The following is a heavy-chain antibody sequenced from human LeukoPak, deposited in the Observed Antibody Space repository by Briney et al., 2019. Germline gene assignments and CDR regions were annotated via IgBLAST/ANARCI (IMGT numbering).Heavy chain of an antibody. CDR3: ARDQMVPAFLFQH. J-gene: IGHJ1*01. V-gene: IGHV3-21*01. D-gene: IGHD2-2*01. CDR1: GFTLSSYS. CDR2: ISSSSSYI. Sequence: SGGSLRLSCAASGFTLSSYSMNWVRQAPGKGLEWVSSISSSSSYIYYADSVKGRFTISRDNAKNSLYLQMNSLRAEDTAVYYCARDQMVPAFLFQHWGQGTLVTVSS.